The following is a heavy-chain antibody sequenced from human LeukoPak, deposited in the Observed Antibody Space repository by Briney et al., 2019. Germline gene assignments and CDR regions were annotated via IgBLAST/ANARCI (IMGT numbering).Heavy chain of an antibody. Sequence: GVSLRLSCAASGFTFSSYGMHRVRQAPGKGLEWVVVISYDGSNKYYADSVKGRFTISRDNSKNTLYLQMNSLRAEDTAVYYCAKELSGYSGYDPFDYWGQGTLVTVSS. CDR2: ISYDGSNK. D-gene: IGHD5-12*01. J-gene: IGHJ4*02. CDR3: AKELSGYSGYDPFDY. CDR1: GFTFSSYG. V-gene: IGHV3-30*18.